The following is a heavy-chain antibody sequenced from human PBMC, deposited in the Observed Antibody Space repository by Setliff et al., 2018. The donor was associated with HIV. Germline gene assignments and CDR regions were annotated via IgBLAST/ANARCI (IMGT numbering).Heavy chain of an antibody. CDR1: GLSVNNAW. CDR2: IKSKSEGATT. Sequence: GGSLRLSCAASGLSVNNAWMNRVRQAPGKGLEWVGRIKSKSEGATTDFAAPVKGRFTISRDDSENTLYLQMNSLKTEDTAVYYCTTDLGGSYHGWNYWGQGTLVTVSS. J-gene: IGHJ4*02. D-gene: IGHD1-26*01. CDR3: TTDLGGSYHGWNY. V-gene: IGHV3-15*07.